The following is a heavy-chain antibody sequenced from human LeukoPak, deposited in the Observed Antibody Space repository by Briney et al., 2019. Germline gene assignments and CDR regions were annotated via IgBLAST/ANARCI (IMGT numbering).Heavy chain of an antibody. J-gene: IGHJ4*02. CDR1: GGTFSSYA. D-gene: IGHD2-2*01. CDR3: ARGPYIVVVPAALDFDY. CDR2: INPSGGST. V-gene: IGHV1-46*01. Sequence: GASVKVSCKASGGTFSSYAISWVRQAPGQGLEWMGIINPSGGSTSYAQKFQGRVTMTRDTSTSTVYMELSSLRSEDTAVYYCARGPYIVVVPAALDFDYWGQGTLVTVSS.